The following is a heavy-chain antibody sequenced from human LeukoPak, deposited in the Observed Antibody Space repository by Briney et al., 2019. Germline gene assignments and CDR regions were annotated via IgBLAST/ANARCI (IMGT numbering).Heavy chain of an antibody. D-gene: IGHD3-16*01. Sequence: SVKVSCKASGGTFSSYAISWVRQAPGQGLEWMGGIIPIFGTANYAQKFQGRVTITTDESTSTAYMELSSLRSEDTAVYHCARWGGSGGGYVDYWGQGTLVTVSS. V-gene: IGHV1-69*05. J-gene: IGHJ4*02. CDR2: IIPIFGTA. CDR1: GGTFSSYA. CDR3: ARWGGSGGGYVDY.